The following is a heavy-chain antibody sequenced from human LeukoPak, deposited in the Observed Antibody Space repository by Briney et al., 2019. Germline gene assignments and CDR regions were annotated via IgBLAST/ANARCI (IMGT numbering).Heavy chain of an antibody. V-gene: IGHV3-72*01. CDR1: GFTFSDHY. J-gene: IGHJ4*02. D-gene: IGHD3-10*01. CDR3: GDLGSAGTDH. CDR2: VRQKASDYTT. Sequence: GGSLRLSCATSGFTFSDHYMDWVRQAPGQGLEWLGLVRQKASDYTTIYAASVKGRFTISRDDSKNSVYLQMDSLKTEDTAVYYCGDLGSAGTDHWGQGTLVTVSS.